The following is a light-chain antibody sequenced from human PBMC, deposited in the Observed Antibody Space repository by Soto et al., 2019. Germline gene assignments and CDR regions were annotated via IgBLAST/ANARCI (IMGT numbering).Light chain of an antibody. Sequence: QSVLTQPPSVSEAPRQRVTISCSGSSSNVGNNAVNWNQQLPGKAPKLLIYYDDLLPSGVSDRFSGSKSGTSASLAISGLQSEDEADYYCAVWDDSLNGVVFGGGTKLTVL. J-gene: IGLJ2*01. CDR2: YDD. CDR3: AVWDDSLNGVV. CDR1: SSNVGNNA. V-gene: IGLV1-36*01.